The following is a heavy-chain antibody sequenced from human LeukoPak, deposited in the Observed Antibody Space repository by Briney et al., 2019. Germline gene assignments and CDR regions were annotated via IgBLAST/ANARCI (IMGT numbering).Heavy chain of an antibody. D-gene: IGHD3-9*01. CDR1: GGSFRCYY. Sequence: SETLSLTCAVYGGSFRCYYWSWVRQPPGKGLEWIGEINHSGSTNYNPSLKSRVTISVDTSKNQFSLKLSSVTAADTAVYYCARDAYTATDYYPYWGQGTLVTVSS. CDR3: ARDAYTATDYYPY. J-gene: IGHJ4*02. CDR2: INHSGST. V-gene: IGHV4-34*01.